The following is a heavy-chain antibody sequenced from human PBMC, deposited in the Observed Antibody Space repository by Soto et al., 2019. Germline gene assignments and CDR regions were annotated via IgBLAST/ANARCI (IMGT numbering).Heavy chain of an antibody. CDR2: INHSGST. Sequence: SEILSLTCAVSSGSITSGYYWSWIRQPPGKGLEWIGEINHSGSTNYNPSLKSRVTISVDTSKNQFSLKLSSVTAADTVVYYCAREAGADSSSSFDYWGQGTLVTVSS. J-gene: IGHJ4*02. V-gene: IGHV4-34*01. CDR1: SGSITSGYY. D-gene: IGHD6-6*01. CDR3: AREAGADSSSSFDY.